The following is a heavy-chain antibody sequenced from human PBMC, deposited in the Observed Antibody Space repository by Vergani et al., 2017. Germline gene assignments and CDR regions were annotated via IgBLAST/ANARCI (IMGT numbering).Heavy chain of an antibody. Sequence: EVQLVESGGGLVPPGRSLRLSCAASGFSFGDYAMTWVRQAPGKGLEWVAFIRNKAYGGTTEYAASVKGRFTISRDDSKRLAYLQLSRLKTEDTAVYFCSRGRGYSFGYPDYWCQGTLVTGSS. D-gene: IGHD5-18*01. J-gene: IGHJ4*02. CDR1: GFSFGDYA. V-gene: IGHV3-49*04. CDR2: IRNKAYGGTT. CDR3: SRGRGYSFGYPDY.